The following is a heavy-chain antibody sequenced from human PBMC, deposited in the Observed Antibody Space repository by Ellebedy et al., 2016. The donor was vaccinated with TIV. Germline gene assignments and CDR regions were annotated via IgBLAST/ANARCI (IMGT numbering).Heavy chain of an antibody. CDR1: GGSISSYY. J-gene: IGHJ1*01. D-gene: IGHD3-22*01. Sequence: MPSETLSLTCTVSGGSISSYYWSWIRQPPGKGLEWIGYIYYSGSTNYNPSLKSRVTISVDTSKNQFSLKLSSVTAADTAVYYCARKYYDSSGYPYFQHWGQGTLVTVSS. V-gene: IGHV4-59*01. CDR3: ARKYYDSSGYPYFQH. CDR2: IYYSGST.